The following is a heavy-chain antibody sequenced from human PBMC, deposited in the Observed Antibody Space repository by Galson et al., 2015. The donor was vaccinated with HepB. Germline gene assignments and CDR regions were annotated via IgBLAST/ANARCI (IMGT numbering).Heavy chain of an antibody. CDR1: GFTFSSYA. CDR3: ARGVLRYFDWLSYFDY. D-gene: IGHD3-9*01. Sequence: SLRLSCAASGFTFSSYAMHWVRQAPGKGLEWVAVISYDGSNKYYADSVKGRFTISRGNSKNTLYLQMNSLRAEDTAVYYCARGVLRYFDWLSYFDYWGQGTLVTVSS. J-gene: IGHJ4*02. CDR2: ISYDGSNK. V-gene: IGHV3-30-3*01.